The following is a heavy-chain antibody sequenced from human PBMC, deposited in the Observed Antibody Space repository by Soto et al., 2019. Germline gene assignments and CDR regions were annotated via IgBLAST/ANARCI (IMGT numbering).Heavy chain of an antibody. Sequence: QVQLVQSGAEVKKPGSSVKVSCEASGGTFSSYALSWVRQVPGQGLEWMGGIIPIFGTANYAQKFQGRVTITADKSRTTAYMELNSLRSEDTAVYYCARVPIGYSYGTHYCGMDVWGQGTTVTVPS. D-gene: IGHD5-18*01. CDR2: IIPIFGTA. CDR1: GGTFSSYA. CDR3: ARVPIGYSYGTHYCGMDV. J-gene: IGHJ6*02. V-gene: IGHV1-69*06.